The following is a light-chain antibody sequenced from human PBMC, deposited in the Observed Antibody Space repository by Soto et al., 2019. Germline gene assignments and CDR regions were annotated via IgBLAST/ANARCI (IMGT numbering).Light chain of an antibody. CDR2: GAS. CDR1: QSVSSN. CDR3: QQYKNWPI. Sequence: EIGMTQSPPTLSVSPGERATLSCRASQSVSSNLAWYQQKPGQAPRLLIYGASTRATGIPARFSGSGSGTEFTLTISSLQSEDFAVYYCQQYKNWPIFGQGTRLEIK. V-gene: IGKV3-15*01. J-gene: IGKJ5*01.